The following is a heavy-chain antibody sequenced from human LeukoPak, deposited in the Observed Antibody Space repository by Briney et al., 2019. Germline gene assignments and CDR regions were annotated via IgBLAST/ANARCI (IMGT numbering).Heavy chain of an antibody. Sequence: GGSLRLSCEASGFTFNSYWMSWVRQAPGKGLEWVSAISGSGVTTHYAGSVKGRFSISRDNSKNTLYLQMSSLRAEDTALYYCAKKVVVGATSPYSDFQDWGQGTLVTVSS. CDR2: ISGSGVTT. CDR3: AKKVVVGATSPYSDFQD. J-gene: IGHJ1*01. V-gene: IGHV3-23*01. CDR1: GFTFNSYW. D-gene: IGHD1-26*01.